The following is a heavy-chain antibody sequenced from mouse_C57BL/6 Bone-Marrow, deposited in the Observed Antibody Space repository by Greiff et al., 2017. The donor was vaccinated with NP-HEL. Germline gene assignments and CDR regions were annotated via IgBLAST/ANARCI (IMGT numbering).Heavy chain of an antibody. D-gene: IGHD1-1*01. CDR2: NYPGSGNT. V-gene: IGHV1-84*01. CDR3: AHYYGSREDY. CDR1: GYTFTDYY. Sequence: VQLQQSGPELVKPGASVKISCKASGYTFTDYYINWVKQRPGQGLEWIGWNYPGSGNTKYNEKFKGKATLTVDTSSSTAYMQLSSLTSEDSAVYLCAHYYGSREDYWGQGTTLTVSS. J-gene: IGHJ2*01.